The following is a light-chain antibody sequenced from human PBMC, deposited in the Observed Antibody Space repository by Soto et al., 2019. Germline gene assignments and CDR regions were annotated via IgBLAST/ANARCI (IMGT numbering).Light chain of an antibody. CDR3: QQANSFPLT. CDR1: QGIGNY. J-gene: IGKJ4*01. Sequence: DIQMTQSPSALSASIRDRVTITCRASQGIGNYVAWFQVKPGKAPKLLIYAASSLQSGVPSRFSGSGSGTDFTLTISSLQPEDFAIYYCQQANSFPLTFGGGTKVDIK. V-gene: IGKV1-12*01. CDR2: AAS.